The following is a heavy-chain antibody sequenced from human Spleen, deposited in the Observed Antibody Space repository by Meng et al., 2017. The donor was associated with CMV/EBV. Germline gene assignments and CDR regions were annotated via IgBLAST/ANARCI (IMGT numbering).Heavy chain of an antibody. Sequence: GESLKISCAPSGFTLSIYGMNWVRQAPGKGLARVSPITASSSCIYYADSVKGRFTISRDNAKKSLYLRMNSLRADDTAVYYCAREMGAGYGMDVWGQGTTVTVSS. CDR1: GFTLSIYG. J-gene: IGHJ6*02. D-gene: IGHD1-26*01. CDR3: AREMGAGYGMDV. V-gene: IGHV3-21*01. CDR2: ITASSSCI.